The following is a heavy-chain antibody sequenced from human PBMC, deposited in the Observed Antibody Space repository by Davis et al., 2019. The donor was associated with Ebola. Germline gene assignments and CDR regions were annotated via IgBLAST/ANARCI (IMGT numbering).Heavy chain of an antibody. CDR3: TQQRVWGGFDF. D-gene: IGHD3-16*01. V-gene: IGHV3-64D*06. CDR2: VSPNGDST. CDR1: GLTFSNSH. J-gene: IGHJ4*02. Sequence: PGGSLRLSCSASGLTFSNSHMHWVRQAPGTGLEYLSSVSPNGDSTHYADSVKGRFTISRDNSKSTLYLQMSSLRTEDTAVYYCTQQRVWGGFDFWGQGTPVTVSS.